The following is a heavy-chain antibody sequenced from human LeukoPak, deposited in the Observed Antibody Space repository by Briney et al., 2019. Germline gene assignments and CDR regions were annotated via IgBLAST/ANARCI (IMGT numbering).Heavy chain of an antibody. CDR1: GFTFSTFW. CDR2: IRPDGSEK. CDR3: AKDGSGWYWGNWFDP. J-gene: IGHJ5*02. D-gene: IGHD6-19*01. Sequence: GGSLRLSCAASGFTFSTFWMSWVRQAPGKGLEWVANIRPDGSEKYYVDSVKGRLTISRDNAKNSLYLQMNSLRAEDTALYYCAKDGSGWYWGNWFDPWGQGTLVTVSS. V-gene: IGHV3-7*03.